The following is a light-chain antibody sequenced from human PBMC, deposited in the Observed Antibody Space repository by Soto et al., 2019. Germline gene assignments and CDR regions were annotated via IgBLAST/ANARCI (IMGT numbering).Light chain of an antibody. CDR1: SRDVGTFNL. V-gene: IGLV2-23*02. CDR3: CSYAGSSVYV. CDR2: EVI. Sequence: ALTQVASVSGSPGQSITISCTGTSRDVGTFNLVSWYQQHPGKAPRLMNEVIKRPSGVSNRFSGSKSGNTASLTISGLQAEDEADYYCCSYAGSSVYVFGTGTKVTVL. J-gene: IGLJ1*01.